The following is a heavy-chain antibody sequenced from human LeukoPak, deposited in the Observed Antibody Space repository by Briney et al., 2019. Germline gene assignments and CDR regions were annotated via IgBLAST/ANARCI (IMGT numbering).Heavy chain of an antibody. CDR2: ISYDGSNK. J-gene: IGHJ4*02. Sequence: GGSLRLSCAASGFTFSSYGMHWVRQAPGKGLEWVAVISYDGSNKYYADSVKGRFTISGDNSKNTLYLQMNSLRAEDTAVYYCAKDSMVDTAMVLGDWGQGTLVTVSS. CDR1: GFTFSSYG. CDR3: AKDSMVDTAMVLGD. V-gene: IGHV3-30*18. D-gene: IGHD5-18*01.